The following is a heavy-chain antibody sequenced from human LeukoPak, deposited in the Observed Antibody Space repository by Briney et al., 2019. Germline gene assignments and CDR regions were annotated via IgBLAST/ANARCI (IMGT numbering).Heavy chain of an antibody. V-gene: IGHV1-69*01. D-gene: IGHD3-16*01. Sequence: SVKVSCKASGGTFSSYAISWVRQAPGQGLEWMGGIIPIFGTANYAQKFQGRVTITADESTSTAYMELSSLRSEDTAVYYYAREGLGELSFDYWGQGTLVTVSS. J-gene: IGHJ4*02. CDR2: IIPIFGTA. CDR3: AREGLGELSFDY. CDR1: GGTFSSYA.